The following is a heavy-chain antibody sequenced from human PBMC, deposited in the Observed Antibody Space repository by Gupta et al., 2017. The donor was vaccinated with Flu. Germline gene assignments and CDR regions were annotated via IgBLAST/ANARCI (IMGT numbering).Heavy chain of an antibody. Sequence: CAASGFTFSTYWMHWVRRAPGKGLVWVSRIDSDGTGTSYADSVKGRFTISRDNAKNTLYLQMNSLRAEDTAVYYCARDAHAEPYDSWGQGTLVTVSS. CDR2: IDSDGTGT. CDR3: ARDAHAEPYDS. D-gene: IGHD2-8*01. V-gene: IGHV3-74*01. J-gene: IGHJ4*02. CDR1: GFTFSTYW.